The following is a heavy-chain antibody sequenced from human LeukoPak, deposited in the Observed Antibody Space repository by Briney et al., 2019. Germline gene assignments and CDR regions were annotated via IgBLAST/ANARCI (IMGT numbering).Heavy chain of an antibody. V-gene: IGHV4-59*07. CDR1: SVSLTNYH. J-gene: IGHJ4*02. Sequence: PSDTLSLTCTVSSVSLTNYHWSWIRQPPGKGLEWIGYIFFSWKTNYNPALKRRVTNSVDTSTNQCSLKISPVTAAATAVYFCTRVGSGGACFDFWGQGTLVTVSS. D-gene: IGHD6-19*01. CDR2: IFFSWKT. CDR3: TRVGSGGACFDF.